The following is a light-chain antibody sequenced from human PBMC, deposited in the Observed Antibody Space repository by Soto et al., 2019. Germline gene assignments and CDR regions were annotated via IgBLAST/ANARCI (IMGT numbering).Light chain of an antibody. Sequence: DIKMTQSPSTLSASVGDRVTITCRASQSITNWLAWYQQKPGKAPKLLIYKAINLQSGVPSRFSGSGSGTEFTLTISSLQPDDFATYYCQRYNDYQYVFGQGTKLDMK. CDR3: QRYNDYQYV. CDR2: KAI. V-gene: IGKV1-5*03. CDR1: QSITNW. J-gene: IGKJ2*01.